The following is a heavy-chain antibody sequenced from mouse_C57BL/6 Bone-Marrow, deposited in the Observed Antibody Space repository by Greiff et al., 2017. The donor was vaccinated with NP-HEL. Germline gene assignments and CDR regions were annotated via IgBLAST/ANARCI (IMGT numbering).Heavy chain of an antibody. D-gene: IGHD1-1*02. J-gene: IGHJ4*01. CDR3: AREGSDYAMDY. CDR2: ISSSGST. CDR1: GYSITNGNHW. Sequence: EVQLQQSGPALVKPSQTVSLTCTVTGYSITNGNHWWNWIRQVSGSKLEWIGYISSSGSTDRNPSLKSRISINRDTSKNQLFLQLNSVTTEDIDTYYWAREGSDYAMDYWGQGTSVTVSS. V-gene: IGHV3-4*01.